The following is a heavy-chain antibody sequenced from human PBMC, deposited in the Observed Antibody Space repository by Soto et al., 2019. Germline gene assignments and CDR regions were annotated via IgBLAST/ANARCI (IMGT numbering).Heavy chain of an antibody. J-gene: IGHJ6*02. CDR2: ISGSGGTT. CDR3: ANGLATAPSSRFYYGMDV. V-gene: IGHV3-23*01. Sequence: PGGSLRLSCAASGFTFSSFAMNWVRQAPGKGLEWVSAISGSGGTTYYANSVKGRFTISRDNSKNTLSLQMNSLRAEDTAVYYYANGLATAPSSRFYYGMDVWGQGTTVTVSS. CDR1: GFTFSSFA. D-gene: IGHD2-15*01.